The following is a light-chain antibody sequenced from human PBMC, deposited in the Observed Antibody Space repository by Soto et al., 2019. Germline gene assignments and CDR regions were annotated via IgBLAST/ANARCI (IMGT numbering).Light chain of an antibody. CDR2: DTS. CDR1: QNVNSY. J-gene: IGKJ4*01. Sequence: EIVLTQSPATLSLSPGEIATLSCRASQNVNSYLAWYQQKPGQVPRLLIYDTSNRATGIPARFSGSGSGTEFTLTISSLQSEDCAIYYCQQYHTWPITFGGGTKVDIK. CDR3: QQYHTWPIT. V-gene: IGKV3D-15*01.